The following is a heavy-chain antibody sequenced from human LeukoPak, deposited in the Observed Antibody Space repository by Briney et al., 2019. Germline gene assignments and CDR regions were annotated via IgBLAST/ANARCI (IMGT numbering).Heavy chain of an antibody. J-gene: IGHJ4*02. CDR2: ISIVITTV. V-gene: IGHV3-48*02. CDR3: ARGTYYSDC. Sequence: GGSLRLSCATSGFTFSTYGMNWVRQAPGKGLEWVSYISIVITTVYYADSVRGRFTISRDNARNSLYLQMNSLRDEDTAVYYCARGTYYSDCWGQGTLVTVSS. CDR1: GFTFSTYG.